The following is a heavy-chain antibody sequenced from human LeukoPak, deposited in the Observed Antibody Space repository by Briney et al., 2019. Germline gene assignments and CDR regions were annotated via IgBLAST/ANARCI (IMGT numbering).Heavy chain of an antibody. CDR2: ITSSSSYM. CDR1: GFTFSDYN. J-gene: IGHJ4*02. V-gene: IGHV3-21*01. Sequence: GGSLRLSCAASGFTFSDYNMNWVRQAPGKGLEWVSSITSSSSYMYYADSVKGRFTISRDNAKNSLYLQMNSLRAEDTAVYYCAREPGIAAAGSFDYWGQGTLVTVSS. CDR3: AREPGIAAAGSFDY. D-gene: IGHD6-13*01.